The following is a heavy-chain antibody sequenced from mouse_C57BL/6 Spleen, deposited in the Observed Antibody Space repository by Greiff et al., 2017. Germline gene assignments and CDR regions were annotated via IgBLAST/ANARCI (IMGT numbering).Heavy chain of an antibody. V-gene: IGHV2-6-1*01. CDR1: GFSLTSYG. D-gene: IGHD1-1*01. CDR2: IWSDGST. J-gene: IGHJ4*01. CDR3: ARQGFTTVVDYAMDY. Sequence: VKLKESGPGLVAPSQRLSITCTVSGFSLTSYGVHWVRQPPGKGLEWLVVIWSDGSTTYNSALKSRLSISKDNSKSQVFLKMNSLQTDDTAMYYCARQGFTTVVDYAMDYWGQGTSVTVSS.